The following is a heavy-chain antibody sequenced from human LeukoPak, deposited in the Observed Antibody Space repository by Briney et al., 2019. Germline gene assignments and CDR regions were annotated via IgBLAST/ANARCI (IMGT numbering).Heavy chain of an antibody. CDR2: IYYSGST. CDR3: ARSRQASGLFSS. CDR1: GGSISSYY. V-gene: IGHV4-59*01. Sequence: SETLSLTCTVSGGSISSYYWSWSRQPPGKGLEWIGYIYYSGSTNYNPSLKSRVTISVDTSKNQFSLKLSSVTAADTAVYYCARSRQASGLFSSWGQGTLVVVSS. D-gene: IGHD3-10*01. J-gene: IGHJ5*02.